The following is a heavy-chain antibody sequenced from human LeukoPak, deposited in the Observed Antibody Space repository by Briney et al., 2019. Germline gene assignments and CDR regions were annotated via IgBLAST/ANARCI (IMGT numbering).Heavy chain of an antibody. Sequence: GASVKVSCKASGYTFTGYYMHWVRQAPGQGLEWMGWINPNSGGTNYAQKFRGRVTMTRDTSISTAYMELSRLRSDDTAVYYCARDLTVVTPRGTVCYGMDVWGQGTTVTVSS. D-gene: IGHD4-23*01. J-gene: IGHJ6*02. CDR2: INPNSGGT. V-gene: IGHV1-2*02. CDR3: ARDLTVVTPRGTVCYGMDV. CDR1: GYTFTGYY.